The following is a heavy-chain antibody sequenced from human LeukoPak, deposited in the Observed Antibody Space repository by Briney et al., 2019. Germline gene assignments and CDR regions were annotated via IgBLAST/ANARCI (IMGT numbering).Heavy chain of an antibody. V-gene: IGHV4-59*01. Sequence: SETLSLTCTVSGGAITNYYWNWIRQPPGKGLEWIGHIYYSGSTYYNPPLKSRVTISVDTSKNQFSLKLSSVTAADTAVYYCASGYCSTTSCPHYWGQGTLVTVSS. CDR1: GGAITNYY. D-gene: IGHD2-2*01. CDR2: IYYSGST. CDR3: ASGYCSTTSCPHY. J-gene: IGHJ4*02.